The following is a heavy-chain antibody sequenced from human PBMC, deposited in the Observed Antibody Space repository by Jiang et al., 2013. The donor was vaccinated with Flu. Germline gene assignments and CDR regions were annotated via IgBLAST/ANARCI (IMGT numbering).Heavy chain of an antibody. CDR3: AAGRYFVDHYYYYGMDV. Sequence: SGAEVKKPGSSVKVSCKASGGTFSSYAISWVRQAPGQGLEWMGGIIPIFGTANYAQKFQGRVTITADESTSTAYMELSSLRSEDTAVYYCAAGRYFVDHYYYYGMDVWGQGTTVTVSS. V-gene: IGHV1-69*01. D-gene: IGHD3-9*01. CDR1: GGTFSSYA. J-gene: IGHJ6*02. CDR2: IIPIFGTA.